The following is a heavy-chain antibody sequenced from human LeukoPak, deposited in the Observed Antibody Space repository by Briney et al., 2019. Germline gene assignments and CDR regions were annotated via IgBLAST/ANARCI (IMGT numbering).Heavy chain of an antibody. CDR3: AIRLLWFGEGPRYDY. D-gene: IGHD3-10*01. V-gene: IGHV1-8*01. J-gene: IGHJ4*02. CDR1: GYTFTSYD. Sequence: ASVKVSCKASGYTFTSYDINWVRQATGQGLEWMGWMNPNSGNTGYAQKFQGRVTMTRNTSISTAYMELSSLRSEDTAVYNCAIRLLWFGEGPRYDYWGQGTLVTVSS. CDR2: MNPNSGNT.